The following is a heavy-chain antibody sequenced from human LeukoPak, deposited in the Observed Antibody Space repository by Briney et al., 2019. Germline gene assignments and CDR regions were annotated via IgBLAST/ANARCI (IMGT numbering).Heavy chain of an antibody. D-gene: IGHD5/OR15-5a*01. CDR2: IYTSGST. CDR3: AREPRVYYYYSGMDV. J-gene: IGHJ6*02. V-gene: IGHV4-4*07. CDR1: GGSISSYY. Sequence: SETLSLTCTVSGGSISSYYWSWIRQPAAKGLEWIGRIYTSGSTNYNPSLKSRVTMSVDASKNQFSLKLSSVTAADTAVYYCAREPRVYYYYSGMDVWGQGTTVTVSS.